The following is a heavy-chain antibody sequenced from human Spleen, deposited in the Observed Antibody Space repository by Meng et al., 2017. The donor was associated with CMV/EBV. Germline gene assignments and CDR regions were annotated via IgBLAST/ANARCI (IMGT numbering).Heavy chain of an antibody. CDR2: IDPKSGDT. CDR1: GYIFTDYF. V-gene: IGHV1-2*02. CDR3: ARGASGYDWTPEY. J-gene: IGHJ4*02. Sequence: ASVKVSCKASGYIFTDYFMHWVRQAPGQGLEWMAWIDPKSGDTKYAQKFQGRVTLSRDTSFSATYMELSRLRSDDTAVYYCARGASGYDWTPEYWGQGTLVTV. D-gene: IGHD5-12*01.